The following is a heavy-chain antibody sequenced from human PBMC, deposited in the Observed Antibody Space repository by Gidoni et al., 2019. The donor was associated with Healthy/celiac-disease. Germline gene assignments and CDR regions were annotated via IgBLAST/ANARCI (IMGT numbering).Heavy chain of an antibody. CDR1: GGSISSGSYY. Sequence: QVQLQESGPGLVKPSQTLSLTCTVSGGSISSGSYYWSWIRQPAGKGLEWIGRIYTSGSTNYNPSRKSRVTISVDTSKNQFSLKLSSVTAADTAVDYCAREEYYYDSSGYASAYYYYGMDVWGQGTTVTVSS. V-gene: IGHV4-61*02. D-gene: IGHD3-22*01. J-gene: IGHJ6*02. CDR2: IYTSGST. CDR3: AREEYYYDSSGYASAYYYYGMDV.